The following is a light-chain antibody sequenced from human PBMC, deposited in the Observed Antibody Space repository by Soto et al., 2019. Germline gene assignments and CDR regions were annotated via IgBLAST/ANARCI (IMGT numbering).Light chain of an antibody. V-gene: IGLV2-14*03. CDR3: TSYTPSSTYV. CDR1: SSDVGNYDY. Sequence: QSALTQPASVSGSPGQSITISCTGTSSDVGNYDYVSWYQQYPGKAPKLMIYAVSRRPSGVSNRFSGSKSGNTASLTISGLQAEDEADYYCTSYTPSSTYVFGTGTKLTGL. CDR2: AVS. J-gene: IGLJ1*01.